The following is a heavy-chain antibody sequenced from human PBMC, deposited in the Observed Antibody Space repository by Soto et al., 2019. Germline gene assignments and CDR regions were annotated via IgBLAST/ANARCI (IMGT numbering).Heavy chain of an antibody. J-gene: IGHJ4*02. D-gene: IGHD5-12*01. Sequence: LRLSCAASGFTFSSYGMHWVRQAPGKGLEWVAVISYDGSNKYYADSVKGRFTISRDNSKNTLYLQMNSLRAEDTAVYYCAKDYGYSGYEKLDYWGQGTLVTVSS. CDR2: ISYDGSNK. CDR1: GFTFSSYG. V-gene: IGHV3-30*18. CDR3: AKDYGYSGYEKLDY.